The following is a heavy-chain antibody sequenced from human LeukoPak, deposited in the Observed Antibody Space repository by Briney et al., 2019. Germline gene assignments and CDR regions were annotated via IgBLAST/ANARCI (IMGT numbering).Heavy chain of an antibody. CDR3: ATPMRYDSSGSLVY. CDR2: FDPEDGET. Sequence: ASVKVSCKVSGYTLTELSMHWVRQAPGKGLEWMGGFDPEDGETIYAQKFQGRVTMTEDTSTDTAYMELSSLRSEDTAVYYCATPMRYDSSGSLVYWGQGTLVTVSS. D-gene: IGHD3-22*01. J-gene: IGHJ4*02. CDR1: GYTLTELS. V-gene: IGHV1-24*01.